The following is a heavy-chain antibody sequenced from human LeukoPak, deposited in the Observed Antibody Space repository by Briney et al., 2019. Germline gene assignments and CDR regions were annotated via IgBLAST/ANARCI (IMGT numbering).Heavy chain of an antibody. V-gene: IGHV4-38-2*02. CDR3: ARGHPHLSSGWTKVYYYYYYMDV. CDR2: IYHSGST. CDR1: GYSISSGYY. D-gene: IGHD6-19*01. Sequence: SKTLSLTCTVSGYSISSGYYWGWIRQPPGKGLEWIGSIYHSGSTYYNPSLRSRVTISVDTSKNQFSLKLSSVTAADTAVYYCARGHPHLSSGWTKVYYYYYYMDVWGKGTTVTVSS. J-gene: IGHJ6*03.